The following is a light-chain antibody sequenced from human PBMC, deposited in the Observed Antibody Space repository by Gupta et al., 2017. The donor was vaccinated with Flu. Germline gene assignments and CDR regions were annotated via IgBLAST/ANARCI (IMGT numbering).Light chain of an antibody. J-gene: IGKJ1*01. CDR1: QSGSSNY. CDR2: GAS. Sequence: VFTPSPATLSLSAGERATLPCRASQSGSSNYFAWYQQEPSQPPRLLTYGASSQAPGTPDRFSGRGSGTDFTLTISRLEAEDFAVYYWQQYSSSRWTFGQGTKVEIK. CDR3: QQYSSSRWT. V-gene: IGKV3-20*01.